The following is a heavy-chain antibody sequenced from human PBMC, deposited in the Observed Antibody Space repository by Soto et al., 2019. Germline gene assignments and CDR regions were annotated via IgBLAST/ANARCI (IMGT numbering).Heavy chain of an antibody. CDR1: GFAFSTFW. V-gene: IGHV3-7*01. CDR3: ARDRSMIVVVPGY. CDR2: INQRGSES. D-gene: IGHD3-22*01. Sequence: GGSLRLSCAASGFAFSTFWMNWVRQAPGKGLEWVANINQRGSESHYVDSAEGRFTVSRDNSKNTLYLQMNSLRAEDTAVYYCARDRSMIVVVPGYWGQGTLVTVSS. J-gene: IGHJ4*02.